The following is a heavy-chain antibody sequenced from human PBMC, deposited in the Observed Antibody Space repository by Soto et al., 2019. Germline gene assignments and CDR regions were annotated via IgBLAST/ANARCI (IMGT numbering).Heavy chain of an antibody. J-gene: IGHJ5*02. CDR2: ISSSSSYI. CDR1: GFTFSSYS. CDR3: ARLDSSGYYSIVS. Sequence: EVQLVESGGGLVKPGGSLRLSCAASGFTFSSYSMNWVRQAPGKGLEWVSSISSSSSYIYYADSVKGRFTISRDNAKNSLYLQMNSLRAEDTAVYYCARLDSSGYYSIVSWGQGTLVTVSS. V-gene: IGHV3-21*01. D-gene: IGHD3-22*01.